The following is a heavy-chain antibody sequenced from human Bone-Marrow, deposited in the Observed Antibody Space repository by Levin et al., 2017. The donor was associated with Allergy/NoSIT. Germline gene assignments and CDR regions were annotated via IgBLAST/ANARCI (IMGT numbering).Heavy chain of an antibody. CDR2: IDYSGNT. CDR1: GGSISSDYFH. CDR3: ARDWAAARVFDY. V-gene: IGHV4-31*02. D-gene: IGHD6-13*01. J-gene: IGHJ4*02. Sequence: SQTLSLTCTVSGGSISSDYFHWSWIRQHPGKGLEWIGYIDYSGNTYYNPSLKSRVTISIDTSKNQFSLRLFSVTAADTAVYYCARDWAAARVFDYWGQGTLVTVSS.